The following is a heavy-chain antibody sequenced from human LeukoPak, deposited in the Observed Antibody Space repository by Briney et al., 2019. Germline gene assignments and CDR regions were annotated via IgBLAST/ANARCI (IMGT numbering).Heavy chain of an antibody. CDR3: ANLGSSELEVPASQGY. CDR1: GFTFSSYA. J-gene: IGHJ4*02. CDR2: ISGSGVST. Sequence: GGSLRLSCAASGFTFSSYAMSWVRQAPGKGLEWVSAISGSGVSTYYSDSVKGRFTISRDNSKNMVYLQMNSLRAEDTAVYHCANLGSSELEVPASQGYWGQGTLVPSPQ. V-gene: IGHV3-23*01. D-gene: IGHD2-2*01.